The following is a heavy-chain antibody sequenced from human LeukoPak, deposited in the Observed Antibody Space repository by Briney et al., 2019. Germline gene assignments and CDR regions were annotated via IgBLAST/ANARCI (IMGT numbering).Heavy chain of an antibody. D-gene: IGHD1-1*01. V-gene: IGHV3-30*03. Sequence: PGGSLSLSRSASGFTFSSYGMHSVRPDPSRGRGWVAVISYDGSNKYYADSVKGRFTISRDNSKNTLYLQMNSLRAEDTAVYYCARDRGYNWNDYYYYYGMDVWGKGTPVTVSS. CDR3: ARDRGYNWNDYYYYYGMDV. CDR1: GFTFSSYG. CDR2: ISYDGSNK. J-gene: IGHJ6*04.